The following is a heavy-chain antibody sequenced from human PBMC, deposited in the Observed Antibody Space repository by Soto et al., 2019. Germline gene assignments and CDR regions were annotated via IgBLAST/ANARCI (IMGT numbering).Heavy chain of an antibody. CDR2: IIPIFGTA. Sequence: ASVKVSCKASGGTFSSYAISWVRQAPGQGLEWMGGIIPIFGTANYVQKFQGRVTITADESTSTAYMELSSLRSEDTAVYYCARDHDYGGNLVPIWGQGTLVTVSS. J-gene: IGHJ4*02. CDR1: GGTFSSYA. D-gene: IGHD4-17*01. V-gene: IGHV1-69*13. CDR3: ARDHDYGGNLVPI.